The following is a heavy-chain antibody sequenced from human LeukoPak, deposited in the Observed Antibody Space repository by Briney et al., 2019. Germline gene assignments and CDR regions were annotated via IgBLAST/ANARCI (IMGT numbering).Heavy chain of an antibody. V-gene: IGHV4-34*01. CDR1: GGSFSGYY. Sequence: SETLSLTCAVYGGSFSGYYWSWIRQPPGKGLEWIGEINHSGSTNYNPSLKSRVTISVDTSKNQFSLKLSSVTAADTAVYYCARGRFYGSGSYMGPYYFDYWGQGTLVTVSS. D-gene: IGHD3-10*01. CDR3: ARGRFYGSGSYMGPYYFDY. CDR2: INHSGST. J-gene: IGHJ4*02.